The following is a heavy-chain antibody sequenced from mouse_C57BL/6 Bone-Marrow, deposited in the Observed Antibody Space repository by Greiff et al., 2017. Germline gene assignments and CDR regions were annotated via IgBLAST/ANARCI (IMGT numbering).Heavy chain of an antibody. Sequence: VQLQQPGAELVKPGASVKMSCKASGYTFTSYWITWVKQRPGQGLEWIGDIYPGSGSTNYNEKFKSKATLTVDTSSSTAYMQLSSLTSEDSAVYYCARGVVARFYAMDYWGQGTSVTVSS. V-gene: IGHV1-55*01. CDR2: IYPGSGST. J-gene: IGHJ4*01. CDR1: GYTFTSYW. D-gene: IGHD1-1*01. CDR3: ARGVVARFYAMDY.